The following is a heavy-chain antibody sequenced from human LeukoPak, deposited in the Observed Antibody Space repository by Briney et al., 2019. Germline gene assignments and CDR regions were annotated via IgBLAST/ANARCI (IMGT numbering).Heavy chain of an antibody. V-gene: IGHV1-18*01. J-gene: IGHJ6*03. CDR2: ISAYNGNT. CDR3: ARDSDYDFWKKNYYYYYMDV. D-gene: IGHD3-3*01. Sequence: ASVKVSCKASGYTFTSYGISWVRQAPGQGLEWMGWISAYNGNTNYAQKLQGRVTMTTDTSTSTAYMELRSLRSDDTAVYYCARDSDYDFWKKNYYYYYMDVWGKGTTVTVSS. CDR1: GYTFTSYG.